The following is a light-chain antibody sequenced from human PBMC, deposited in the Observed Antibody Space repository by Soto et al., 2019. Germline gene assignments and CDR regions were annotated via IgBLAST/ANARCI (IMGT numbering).Light chain of an antibody. V-gene: IGKV1-5*01. J-gene: IGKJ1*01. CDR3: QQYNSYPWT. CDR2: DAS. Sequence: IQLTQSPSSLSASVGDRVTITCRASQSISSWLAWYQQKPGKAPKLLIYDASSLESGVPSRFSGSGSGAEFTLTITSLQPDDFATYYCQQYNSYPWTSGQGTKVDIK. CDR1: QSISSW.